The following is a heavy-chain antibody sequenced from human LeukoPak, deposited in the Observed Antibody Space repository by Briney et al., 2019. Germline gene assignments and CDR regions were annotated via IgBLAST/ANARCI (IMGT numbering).Heavy chain of an antibody. CDR2: IYYSGST. V-gene: IGHV4-59*08. D-gene: IGHD6-19*01. CDR3: ARHEYSSGWYRDLDY. Sequence: SETLSLTCTVSGGSISSYYWSWIRQPPGKGLEWIGYIYYSGSTNYNPSLKSRVTISVDTSKNQFSLKLSSVTAADTAVYYCARHEYSSGWYRDLDYWGQGTLVTVSS. CDR1: GGSISSYY. J-gene: IGHJ4*02.